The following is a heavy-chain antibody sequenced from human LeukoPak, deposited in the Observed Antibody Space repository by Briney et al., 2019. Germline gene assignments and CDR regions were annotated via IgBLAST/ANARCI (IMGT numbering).Heavy chain of an antibody. V-gene: IGHV1-3*01. CDR3: ARSPPYSGYDDNWFDP. D-gene: IGHD5-12*01. CDR1: GYTFTSYA. J-gene: IGHJ5*02. Sequence: GASVKVSCKASGYTFTSYAMHWVRQAPGQRLEWMGWINAGNGNTKYSQKFQGRVTITRDTSASTAYMELSSLRSEDTAVYYCARSPPYSGYDDNWFDPWGQGTLVTVSS. CDR2: INAGNGNT.